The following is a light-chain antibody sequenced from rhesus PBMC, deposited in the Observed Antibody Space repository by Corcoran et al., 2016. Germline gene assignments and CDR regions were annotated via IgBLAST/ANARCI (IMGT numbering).Light chain of an antibody. Sequence: EIVMTQSPATLSLSPGERATLSCRASQSVSINLAWYQQKPGQAPSLLIYGASSRATGIPDRFSGSGVGTDFTLTISSLEPEDFAVYYCQQYRNWPTFGQGTKVEIK. CDR3: QQYRNWPT. J-gene: IGKJ1*01. CDR2: GAS. CDR1: QSVSIN. V-gene: IGKV3-42*03.